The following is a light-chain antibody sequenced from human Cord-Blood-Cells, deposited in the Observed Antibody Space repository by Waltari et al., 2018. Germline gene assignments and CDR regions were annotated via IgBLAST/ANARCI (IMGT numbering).Light chain of an antibody. V-gene: IGLV3-19*01. CDR3: NSRDSSGNHPHVV. Sequence: SSELTQDPAVSVALGQTVMIPSQGDGLSSSYASWSQQKPGQAPVLVIYGKNNRPSGIPDRFSGSSSGNTASLTITGAQAEDEADYDCNSRDSSGNHPHVVFGGGTKLTVL. J-gene: IGLJ2*01. CDR2: GKN. CDR1: GLSSSY.